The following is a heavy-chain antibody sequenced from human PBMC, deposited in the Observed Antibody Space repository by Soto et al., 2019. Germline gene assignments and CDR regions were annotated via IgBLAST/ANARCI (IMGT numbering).Heavy chain of an antibody. D-gene: IGHD3-10*01. J-gene: IGHJ4*02. CDR2: INHSGST. CDR1: GGSFSGYY. Sequence: ASETLSLTCAVYGGSFSGYYWSWIRQPPGKGLEWIGEINHSGSTNYNPSLKSRVTISVDTSKNQFSLKLSSVTAADAAVYYCARGGTNYYGSGSYPRKWGQGTLVTAPQ. CDR3: ARGGTNYYGSGSYPRK. V-gene: IGHV4-34*01.